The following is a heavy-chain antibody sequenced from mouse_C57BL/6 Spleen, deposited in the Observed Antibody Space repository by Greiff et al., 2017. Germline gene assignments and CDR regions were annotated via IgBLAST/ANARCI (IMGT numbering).Heavy chain of an antibody. J-gene: IGHJ2*01. CDR2: IHPSDSDT. V-gene: IGHV1-74*01. Sequence: QVHVKQPGAELVKPGASVKVSCKASGYTFTSYWMHWVKQRPGQGLEWIGRIHPSDSDTNYNQKFKGKATLTVDKSSSTAYMQLSSLTSEDSAVYYCAISVGGSTGYWGQGTTLTVSS. CDR3: AISVGGSTGY. CDR1: GYTFTSYW. D-gene: IGHD1-1*01.